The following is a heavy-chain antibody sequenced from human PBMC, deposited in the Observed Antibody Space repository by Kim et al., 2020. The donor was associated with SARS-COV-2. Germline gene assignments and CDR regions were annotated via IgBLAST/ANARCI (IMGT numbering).Heavy chain of an antibody. CDR3: ARGGGIAAAGTNWFDP. CDR2: IIPIFGTA. V-gene: IGHV1-69*13. D-gene: IGHD6-13*01. Sequence: SVKVSCKASGGTFSSYAISWVRQAPGQGLEWMGGIIPIFGTANYAQKFQGRVTITADESTSTAYMELSSLRSEDTAVYYCARGGGIAAAGTNWFDPWGQGTLVTVSS. CDR1: GGTFSSYA. J-gene: IGHJ5*02.